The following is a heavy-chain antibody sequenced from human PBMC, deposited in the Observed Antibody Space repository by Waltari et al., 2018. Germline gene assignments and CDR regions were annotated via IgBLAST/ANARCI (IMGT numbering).Heavy chain of an antibody. Sequence: QLQLQESGPGLVKPSETLSLTCTVSGGSISSSSYYWGWIRTPPGKGLEWIGSIYYSGSTYYNPSLKSRVTISVDTSKNQFSLKLSSVTAADTAVYYCARHDYRIAVADDYFDYWGQGTLVTVSS. D-gene: IGHD6-19*01. J-gene: IGHJ4*02. V-gene: IGHV4-39*01. CDR3: ARHDYRIAVADDYFDY. CDR1: GGSISSSSYY. CDR2: IYYSGST.